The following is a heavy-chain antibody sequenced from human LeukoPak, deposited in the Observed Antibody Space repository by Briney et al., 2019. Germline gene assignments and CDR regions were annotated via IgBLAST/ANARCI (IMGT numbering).Heavy chain of an antibody. Sequence: GGSLRLSCAASGXTFSSYAMSWVRQAPGKGLEWVSGISGSSGHTYYADSVKGRFTISRDTSKNTLYLQMNSLKAEVTAVYYCAKVGFSEMEWLLYSDHWGQGTLVTVSS. CDR3: AKVGFSEMEWLLYSDH. CDR2: ISGSSGHT. V-gene: IGHV3-23*01. J-gene: IGHJ4*02. D-gene: IGHD3-3*01. CDR1: GXTFSSYA.